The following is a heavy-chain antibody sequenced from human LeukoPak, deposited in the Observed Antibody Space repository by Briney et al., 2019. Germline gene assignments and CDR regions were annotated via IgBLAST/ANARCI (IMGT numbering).Heavy chain of an antibody. J-gene: IGHJ4*02. D-gene: IGHD3-22*01. CDR1: GFTFSGYG. CDR3: AKTPNYYDSSGYSWFDY. Sequence: PGGSLRLSCVVSGFTFSGYGMSWVRQAPGKGLEWVSTINVSGGSTYCADSVKGRFTISRDNSKNTLFLQMNSLRAEDTAVYYCAKTPNYYDSSGYSWFDYWGQGTLVTVSS. CDR2: INVSGGST. V-gene: IGHV3-23*01.